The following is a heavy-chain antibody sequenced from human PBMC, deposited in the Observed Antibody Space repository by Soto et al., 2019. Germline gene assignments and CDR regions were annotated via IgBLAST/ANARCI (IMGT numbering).Heavy chain of an antibody. Sequence: GESLKISCTASGYSFSTYWIAWVRQRPGKGLDWMGIIYPGDSDTRYSPSFQGQVTISVDNSIDTAYLEWTTLRASDSAMYYCARHSLATQPGDYWGQGTRVTVSS. V-gene: IGHV5-51*01. CDR2: IYPGDSDT. CDR3: ARHSLATQPGDY. CDR1: GYSFSTYW. J-gene: IGHJ4*02. D-gene: IGHD5-12*01.